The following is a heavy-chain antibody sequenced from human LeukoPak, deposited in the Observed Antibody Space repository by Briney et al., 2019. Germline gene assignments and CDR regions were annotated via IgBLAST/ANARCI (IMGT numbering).Heavy chain of an antibody. J-gene: IGHJ4*02. Sequence: GGSLRLSCAASGFTFSSYAMSWVRQAPGKGLEWVSGIFGSGGSTHYADSVKGRFTISRDNSKNTVYLQVNSLRAEDTAVYYCAKITTGYSSGRFPGWPVDYWGQGTLVTVSS. CDR3: AKITTGYSSGRFPGWPVDY. CDR2: IFGSGGST. D-gene: IGHD6-19*01. V-gene: IGHV3-23*01. CDR1: GFTFSSYA.